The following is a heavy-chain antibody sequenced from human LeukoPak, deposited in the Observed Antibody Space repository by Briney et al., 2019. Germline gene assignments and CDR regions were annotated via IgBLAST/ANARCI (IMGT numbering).Heavy chain of an antibody. CDR3: ARDPFITGTPGYFDY. Sequence: GGSLRLSCAASGFTFDDYAMHWVRQAPGKGLEWVSLISGDGGSTYYADSVKGRFTISRDNSKNTLYLQMNSLRAEDTAVYYCARDPFITGTPGYFDYWGQGTLVTVSS. CDR1: GFTFDDYA. CDR2: ISGDGGST. J-gene: IGHJ4*02. D-gene: IGHD1-20*01. V-gene: IGHV3-43*02.